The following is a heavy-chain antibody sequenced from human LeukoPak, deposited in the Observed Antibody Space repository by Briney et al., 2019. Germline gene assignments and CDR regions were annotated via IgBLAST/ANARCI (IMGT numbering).Heavy chain of an antibody. CDR2: INPNSGGT. D-gene: IGHD3-10*01. J-gene: IGHJ4*02. V-gene: IGHV1-2*02. CDR3: ARNPVRGVIIGGY. Sequence: ASVKVSCKASGYTFTGYYMHWVRQAPGQGLEWMGWINPNSGGTNYAQKFQGRVTMTRDTSISTAYMELSRLRSDDTAMYYCARNPVRGVIIGGYWGQGTLVTVSS. CDR1: GYTFTGYY.